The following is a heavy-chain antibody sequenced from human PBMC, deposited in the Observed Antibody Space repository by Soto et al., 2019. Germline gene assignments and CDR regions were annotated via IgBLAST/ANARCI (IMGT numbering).Heavy chain of an antibody. J-gene: IGHJ4*02. CDR1: GGSIRSTSSY. Sequence: QLQLQESGPGLVKPSETLSLTCTVSGGSIRSTSSYWGWVRQPPGKGLEWIGSMYSSGSTYYSPSLKSRVTISVDTSKNQFSLRLSSVTAADTAVYYCAGRYPYDSSGYHLDYWGQGTLVTVSS. D-gene: IGHD3-22*01. CDR2: MYSSGST. V-gene: IGHV4-39*01. CDR3: AGRYPYDSSGYHLDY.